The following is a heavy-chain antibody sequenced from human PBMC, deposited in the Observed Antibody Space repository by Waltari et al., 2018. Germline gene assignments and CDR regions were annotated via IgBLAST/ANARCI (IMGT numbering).Heavy chain of an antibody. CDR3: VVGGYCSPSICPWDY. D-gene: IGHD2-15*01. Sequence: EVQVVQSGAEVKKPGATVKISCKASGYTFTDFYIHWLQLAPGKGLEWMGRVNTVDGDTMYGMNFRDRITMTADTATNTAYMELSSLRSADTAVYYCVVGGYCSPSICPWDYWGQGTLVTVSS. J-gene: IGHJ4*02. CDR2: VNTVDGDT. V-gene: IGHV1-69-2*01. CDR1: GYTFTDFY.